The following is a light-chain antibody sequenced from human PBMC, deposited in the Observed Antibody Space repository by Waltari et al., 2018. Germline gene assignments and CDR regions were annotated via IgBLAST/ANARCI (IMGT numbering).Light chain of an antibody. J-gene: IGLJ3*02. CDR1: RRHTSTV. CDR2: VNSDGSH. Sequence: QLVLTQSPSASASLGASVKLTCTLSRRHTSTVIAWLHQRPENGPRYLMKVNSDGSHSKGDEIPDRFSGSSSGAERYLTISSLQSEDAGDYYCQTGGHGTWVFGGGTKLTVL. V-gene: IGLV4-69*01. CDR3: QTGGHGTWV.